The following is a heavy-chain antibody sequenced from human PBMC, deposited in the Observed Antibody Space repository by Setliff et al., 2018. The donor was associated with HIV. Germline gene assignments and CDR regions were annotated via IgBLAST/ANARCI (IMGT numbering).Heavy chain of an antibody. D-gene: IGHD2-2*01. J-gene: IGHJ5*02. Sequence: ASVKVSCKASGYTFTSYAISWVRQAPGQGLEWMGWISGYNGKANYAQNFQGRVTMTTDTSTSTAYMEVRSLRYDDTAVYYCAQNGQRYQMLIASWGKGTLVTVSS. CDR2: ISGYNGKA. V-gene: IGHV1-18*01. CDR1: GYTFTSYA. CDR3: AQNGQRYQMLIAS.